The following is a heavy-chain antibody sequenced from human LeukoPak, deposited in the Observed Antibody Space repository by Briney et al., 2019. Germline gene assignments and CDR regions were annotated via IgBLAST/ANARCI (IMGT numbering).Heavy chain of an antibody. CDR1: GGSFSGYY. Sequence: ETLSLTCAVYGGSFSGYYWSWIRQPPGKGLEWIGEINHSGSTNYNPSLKSRVTISVDTSKNQFSLKLSSVTAADTAVYYCARERAVAGYYHDAFDIWGQGTMVTVSS. D-gene: IGHD6-19*01. CDR2: INHSGST. V-gene: IGHV4-34*01. CDR3: ARERAVAGYYHDAFDI. J-gene: IGHJ3*02.